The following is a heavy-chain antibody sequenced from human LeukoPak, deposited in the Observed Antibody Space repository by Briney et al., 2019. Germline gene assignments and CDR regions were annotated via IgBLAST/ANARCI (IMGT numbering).Heavy chain of an antibody. CDR2: IYSGGST. CDR3: ARDPDLYGGNPPGDY. Sequence: GGSLRLSCAASGFTVSSNYMSWVRQAPGKGLEWVSVIYSGGSTYYADSVKGRFTISRDNSKNTLYLQMNDLRAEDTAVYYCARDPDLYGGNPPGDYWGQGTLVTVSS. CDR1: GFTVSSNY. V-gene: IGHV3-53*01. J-gene: IGHJ4*02. D-gene: IGHD4-23*01.